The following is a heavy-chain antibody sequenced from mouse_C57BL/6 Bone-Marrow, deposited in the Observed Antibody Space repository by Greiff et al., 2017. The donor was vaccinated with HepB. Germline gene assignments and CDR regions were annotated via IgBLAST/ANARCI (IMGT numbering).Heavy chain of an antibody. J-gene: IGHJ4*01. Sequence: VQLQQSGAELVRPGASVKLSCKASGYTFTDYYINWVKQRPGQGLEWIARIYPGSGNTYYNEKFKGKATLTAEKSSSTAYMQLSSLTSEDSAVYFCDSNYAGDAMDYWGQGTSVTVSS. CDR2: IYPGSGNT. V-gene: IGHV1-76*01. D-gene: IGHD2-5*01. CDR3: DSNYAGDAMDY. CDR1: GYTFTDYY.